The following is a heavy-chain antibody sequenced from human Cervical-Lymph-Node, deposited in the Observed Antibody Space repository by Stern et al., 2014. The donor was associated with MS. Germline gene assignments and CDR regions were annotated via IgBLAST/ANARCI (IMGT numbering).Heavy chain of an antibody. CDR2: INHSGST. D-gene: IGHD6-13*01. Sequence: QVQLQQWGAGLLKPSETLSLTCAVYGGSFSGYYWSWIRQPPGKVLEWIGEINHSGSTNYNPSLKSRVTISVDPSKNQFSLKLSSVTAADTAVYYCARSSVIAGYSSSWYGYWGQGTLVTVSS. J-gene: IGHJ4*02. CDR3: ARSSVIAGYSSSWYGY. CDR1: GGSFSGYY. V-gene: IGHV4-34*01.